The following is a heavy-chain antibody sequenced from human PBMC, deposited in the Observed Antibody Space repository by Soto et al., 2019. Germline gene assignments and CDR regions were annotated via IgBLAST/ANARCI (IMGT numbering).Heavy chain of an antibody. J-gene: IGHJ6*03. CDR1: GFPFRDYY. V-gene: IGHV3-11*01. CDR3: ARPVEYSGYGSKVYYYYYYMDV. D-gene: IGHD5-12*01. CDR2: ISSSGSSI. Sequence: PGGSLRLSCAASGFPFRDYYMSWIRQAPGKGLEWVSYISSSGSSIYYADSVKGRFTIFRDNAQNSLFLQMDSLSAEDTAVYYCARPVEYSGYGSKVYYYYYYMDVWGKGTTVTVSS.